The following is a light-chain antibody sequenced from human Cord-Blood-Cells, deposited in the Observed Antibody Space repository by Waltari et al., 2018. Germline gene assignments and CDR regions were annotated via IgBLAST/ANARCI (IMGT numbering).Light chain of an antibody. CDR2: EVS. J-gene: IGLJ3*02. CDR1: SSDVGGYNY. V-gene: IGLV2-14*01. Sequence: QSALTQPASVSGSPGQSITISCTGTSSDVGGYNYVSWYQQHPGKAPKLMIYEVSNRPPGVPNRFSGSKYGNTASLTISGLQAEDEADYYCSSYTSSSTWVFGGGTKLTVL. CDR3: SSYTSSSTWV.